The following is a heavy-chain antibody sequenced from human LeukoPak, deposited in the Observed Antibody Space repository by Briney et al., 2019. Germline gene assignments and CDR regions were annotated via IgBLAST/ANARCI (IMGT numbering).Heavy chain of an antibody. CDR1: GYTFTGYY. J-gene: IGHJ4*02. CDR3: ARSNGAAAGWGVLGD. CDR2: TNPNSGGT. D-gene: IGHD6-13*01. Sequence: ASVKVSCKASGYTFTGYYLHWVRQAPGQGLEWMGRTNPNSGGTDYAQTFQGRVTMTRDTSVSIAYMELSSLRSDDTAVYYCARSNGAAAGWGVLGDWGQGTLVTVSS. V-gene: IGHV1-2*06.